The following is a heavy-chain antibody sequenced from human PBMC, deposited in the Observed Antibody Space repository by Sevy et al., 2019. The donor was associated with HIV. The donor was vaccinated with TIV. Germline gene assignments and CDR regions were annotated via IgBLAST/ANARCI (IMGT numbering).Heavy chain of an antibody. CDR1: GYTLTELA. V-gene: IGHV1-24*01. CDR3: ATDRPSLESRPPDASDI. CDR2: FNREDGET. D-gene: IGHD1-1*01. J-gene: IGHJ3*02. Sequence: ASVKVSCKVSGYTLTELAMHWVRQAPGKGLEWMGGFNREDGETFYAQKFQGRVTMTEDTSTDTAYMELSSLRSEDTAVYYCATDRPSLESRPPDASDIWGQGTMVTVS.